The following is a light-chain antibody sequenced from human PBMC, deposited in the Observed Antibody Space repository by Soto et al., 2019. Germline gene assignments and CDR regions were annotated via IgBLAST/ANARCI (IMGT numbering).Light chain of an antibody. J-gene: IGKJ4*01. CDR2: GAS. Sequence: EVVLTQSPGTLSLSPGERATLSCRASQSVSSYYLAWYQQKPGQPPRLLIYGASSRATGIPDRFSGSGSGTDFTLTISRLEPEDFAVYYCQQYASSPPLSFGGGTKV. V-gene: IGKV3-20*01. CDR3: QQYASSPPLS. CDR1: QSVSSYY.